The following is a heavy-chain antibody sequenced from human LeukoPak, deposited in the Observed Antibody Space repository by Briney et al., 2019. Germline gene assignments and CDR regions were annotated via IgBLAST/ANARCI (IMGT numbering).Heavy chain of an antibody. CDR1: GGTFSSYA. V-gene: IGHV1-69*01. Sequence: ASVKVSCKASGGTFSSYAISWMRQAPGQGLEWMGGIIPIFGTANYAQKFQGRVTITADESTSTAYMELSSLRSEDTAVYYCARGPHGYSGYDALDYWGQGTLVTVSS. D-gene: IGHD5-12*01. CDR3: ARGPHGYSGYDALDY. J-gene: IGHJ4*02. CDR2: IIPIFGTA.